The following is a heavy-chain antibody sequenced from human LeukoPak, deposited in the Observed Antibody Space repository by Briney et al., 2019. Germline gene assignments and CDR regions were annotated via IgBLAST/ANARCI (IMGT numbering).Heavy chain of an antibody. V-gene: IGHV4-31*03. CDR2: IYYSGST. D-gene: IGHD3-9*01. Sequence: SQTLSLTCTVSGGSISSGGYYWSWIRQHPGKGLEWIGYIYYSGSTYYNPSLKSRVTISVDTSKNQFSLKLSSVTAADTAVYYCASPPHSDILPGYNDSGAQGPLVTVS. CDR3: ASPPHSDILPGYNDS. J-gene: IGHJ4*02. CDR1: GGSISSGGYY.